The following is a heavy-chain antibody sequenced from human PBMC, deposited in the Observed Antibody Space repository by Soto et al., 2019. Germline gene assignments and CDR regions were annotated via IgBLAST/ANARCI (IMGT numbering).Heavy chain of an antibody. J-gene: IGHJ3*02. CDR3: ASPKGSYRDYIWGSYRYTNNPHSATYAFDI. D-gene: IGHD3-16*02. CDR2: IYYSGST. Sequence: SETLSLTCTVSGGSISSSSYYWGWIRQPPGKGLEWIGSIYYSGSTYYNPSLKSRVTISVDTSKNQFSLKLSSVTAADTAVYYCASPKGSYRDYIWGSYRYTNNPHSATYAFDIWGQGTMVTVSS. V-gene: IGHV4-39*01. CDR1: GGSISSSSYY.